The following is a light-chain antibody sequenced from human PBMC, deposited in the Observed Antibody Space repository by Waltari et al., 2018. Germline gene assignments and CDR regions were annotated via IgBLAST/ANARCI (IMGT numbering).Light chain of an antibody. CDR3: CSYAGSSWV. CDR1: SSDVGSYNL. Sequence: QSALTQPASVSGSPGQSITISCTGTSSDVGSYNLVSWYQQHPGKAPKLMIYEVSKRPSGVSNRFSCSKSGNTASLTISGLQAEDEADYYCCSYAGSSWVFGGGTKLTVL. CDR2: EVS. V-gene: IGLV2-23*02. J-gene: IGLJ3*02.